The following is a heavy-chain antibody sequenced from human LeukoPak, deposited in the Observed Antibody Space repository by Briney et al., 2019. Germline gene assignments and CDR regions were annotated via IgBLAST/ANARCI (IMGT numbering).Heavy chain of an antibody. CDR3: AGGSRDYGDYHY. V-gene: IGHV1-69*05. J-gene: IGHJ4*02. CDR1: GGTFSSYA. CDR2: IIPIFGTA. Sequence: SVKVSCKASGGTFSSYAISWVRQAPGQGIEWMGGIIPIFGTANYAQKFQGRVTITTDESSSTAYMELSCTVSEDTAVYYCAGGSRDYGDYHYWGQGTLVTVSS. D-gene: IGHD4-17*01.